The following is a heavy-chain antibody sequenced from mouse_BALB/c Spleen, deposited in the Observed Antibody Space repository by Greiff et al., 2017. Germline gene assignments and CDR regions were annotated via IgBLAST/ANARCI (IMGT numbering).Heavy chain of an antibody. CDR3: ARELYAMDY. CDR1: GFSLTSYG. V-gene: IGHV2-2*02. CDR2: IWSGGST. Sequence: QVQLKQSGPGLVQPSQSLSITCTVSGFSLTSYGVHWVRQSPGKGLEWLGVIWSGGSTDYNAAFISRLSISKNNSKSQVIFKMNSLQANDTAIYCCARELYAMDYWGQGTSVTVSS. J-gene: IGHJ4*01.